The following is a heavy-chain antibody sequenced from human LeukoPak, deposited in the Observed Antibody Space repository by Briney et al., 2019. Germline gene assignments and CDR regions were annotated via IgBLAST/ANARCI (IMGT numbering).Heavy chain of an antibody. CDR3: AKDPDGYGSPYWFDP. CDR2: ISGSGGST. Sequence: GGSLRLSCAASGFTFSSYAMSWVRQAPGKGLEWVSAISGSGGSTYYADSVKGRFTISRDNSKNTLYLQMNSLRVEDTAVYYCAKDPDGYGSPYWFDPWGQGTLVTVSS. J-gene: IGHJ5*02. V-gene: IGHV3-23*01. CDR1: GFTFSSYA. D-gene: IGHD5-24*01.